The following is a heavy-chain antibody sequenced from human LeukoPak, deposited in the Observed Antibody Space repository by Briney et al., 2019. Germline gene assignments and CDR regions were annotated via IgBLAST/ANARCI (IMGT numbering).Heavy chain of an antibody. CDR3: AREASSGWYGYYYMDV. V-gene: IGHV3-66*01. CDR1: GFTVSSNY. CDR2: IYSGGST. D-gene: IGHD6-19*01. J-gene: IGHJ6*03. Sequence: GGSLGLSCAASGFTVSSNYMSWVRQAPGKGLEWVSVIYSGGSTYYADSVKGRFTISRDNSKNTLYLQMNSLRAEDTAVYYCAREASSGWYGYYYMDVWGKGTTVTISS.